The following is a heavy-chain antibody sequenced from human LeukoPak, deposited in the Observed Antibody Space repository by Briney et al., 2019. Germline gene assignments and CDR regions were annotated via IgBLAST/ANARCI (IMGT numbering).Heavy chain of an antibody. CDR2: ISAYNGNT. Sequence: ASVKVSCKASGGTFSSYAISWVRQAPGQGLEWMGWISAYNGNTNYAQKLQGRVTMTTDTSTSTAYMELRSLRSDDTAVYYCARDWRVDTAMVTGGRYGMDVWGQGTTVTVSS. J-gene: IGHJ6*02. V-gene: IGHV1-18*01. D-gene: IGHD5-18*01. CDR1: GGTFSSYA. CDR3: ARDWRVDTAMVTGGRYGMDV.